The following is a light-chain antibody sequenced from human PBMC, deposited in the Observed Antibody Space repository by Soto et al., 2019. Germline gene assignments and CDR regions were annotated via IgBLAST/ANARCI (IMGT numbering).Light chain of an antibody. CDR2: GAS. J-gene: IGKJ1*01. V-gene: IGKV3-20*01. Sequence: DIVLTQSPGTLSLSPGERATLSCRASQSVNSNYLAWYQQKPGQAPRLLIYGASTRATDIPARFSGSGSGTDFTLTISRVEPEDFALYYCQQYGTSLWTFGQGTKVDIK. CDR3: QQYGTSLWT. CDR1: QSVNSNY.